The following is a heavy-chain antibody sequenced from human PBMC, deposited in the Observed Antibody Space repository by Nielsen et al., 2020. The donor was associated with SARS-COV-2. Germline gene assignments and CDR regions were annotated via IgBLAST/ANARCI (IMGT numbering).Heavy chain of an antibody. CDR2: ITSDGVST. V-gene: IGHV3-64*01. CDR3: ARLESSGWIDY. CDR1: GFTFSGYA. J-gene: IGHJ4*02. D-gene: IGHD6-25*01. Sequence: GGSLRLSCAASGFTFSGYAMHWARQAPGKGLEYVSSITSDGVSTYYANSVKGRFTISRDNSKKTLYLQMGSLRVEDMAVYYCARLESSGWIDYWGQGTLVTVSS.